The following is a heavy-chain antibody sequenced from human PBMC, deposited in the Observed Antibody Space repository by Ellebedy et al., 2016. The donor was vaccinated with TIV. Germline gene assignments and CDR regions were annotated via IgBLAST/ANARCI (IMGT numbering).Heavy chain of an antibody. D-gene: IGHD5-24*01. CDR1: GFVFNNCA. V-gene: IGHV3-33*01. Sequence: GGSLRLSCTASGFVFNNCAMHWVRQAPGKGLEWVAMIWYDGRNKAYGDSLKGRFSVSRDNSENTLYLQRKGLRAEDTAVYYCARGGDGHNPQQLDYWGQGTLVTVSS. CDR2: IWYDGRNK. CDR3: ARGGDGHNPQQLDY. J-gene: IGHJ4*02.